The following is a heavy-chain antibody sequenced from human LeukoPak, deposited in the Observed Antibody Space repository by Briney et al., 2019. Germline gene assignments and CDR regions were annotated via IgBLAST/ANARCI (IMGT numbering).Heavy chain of an antibody. V-gene: IGHV3-30*18. CDR1: GFTFNTYG. J-gene: IGHJ4*02. CDR2: ISYDGSNN. D-gene: IGHD5-12*01. CDR3: AKDQGAYDPEYYFDY. Sequence: PGGSLRLSCAASGFTFNTYGMHWVRQAPGKGLEWVAIISYDGSNNYYADSVKGRFTISRDNSKNTLYLQTNSLRGEDTAVYYCAKDQGAYDPEYYFDYWGQGTLVTVSS.